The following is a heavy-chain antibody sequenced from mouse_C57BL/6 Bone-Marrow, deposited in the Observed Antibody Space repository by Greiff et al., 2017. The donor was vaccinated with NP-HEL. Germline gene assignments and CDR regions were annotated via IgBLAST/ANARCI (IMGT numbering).Heavy chain of an antibody. CDR1: GYTFTSYW. Sequence: QVQLQQPGAELVKPGASVKLSCKASGYTFTSYWMQWVKQRPGQGLEWIGEIDPSDSYTNYNQKFKGKATLTVDTSSSTAYMQRSSLTSEDSAVYYCARDGTRWYFDVWGTGTTVTVSS. D-gene: IGHD3-3*01. V-gene: IGHV1-50*01. J-gene: IGHJ1*03. CDR3: ARDGTRWYFDV. CDR2: IDPSDSYT.